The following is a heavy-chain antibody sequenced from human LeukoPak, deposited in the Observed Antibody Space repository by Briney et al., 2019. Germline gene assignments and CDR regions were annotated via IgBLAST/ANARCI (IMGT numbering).Heavy chain of an antibody. CDR2: ISYTGST. D-gene: IGHD1-14*01. CDR1: GGSISSSSYY. J-gene: IGHJ6*02. Sequence: SETLSLTRTVSGGSISSSSYYWDWIRQPPGKGLEWIGSISYTGSTFYNPSLKSRVTISVDTSKNQFSLNLSSVTAADTAVYYCARHAEGMDVWGQGTTVTVSS. CDR3: ARHAEGMDV. V-gene: IGHV4-39*01.